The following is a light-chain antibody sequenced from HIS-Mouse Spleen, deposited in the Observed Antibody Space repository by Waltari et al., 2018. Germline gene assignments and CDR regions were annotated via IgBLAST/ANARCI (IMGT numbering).Light chain of an antibody. CDR3: QSYDSSLSGSKWV. CDR2: GNS. Sequence: QSVLTQPPSVSGAPGQRVTISCTGSSSNIGAGYDVHWYLQLPGTAPKLVIYGNSNRPSGVPDRFSGSKSGTSASLAITGLQAEDEADYYGQSYDSSLSGSKWVCGGGTKLTVL. CDR1: SSNIGAGYD. V-gene: IGLV1-40*01. J-gene: IGLJ3*02.